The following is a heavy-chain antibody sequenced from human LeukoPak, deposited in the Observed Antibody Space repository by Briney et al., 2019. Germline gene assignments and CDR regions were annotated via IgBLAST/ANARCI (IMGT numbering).Heavy chain of an antibody. Sequence: KASETLSLTCTVSGGSISSYYWSWIRQPPGKGLEWIGYIYYSGSTSYNPSLESRVTISVDTSKNQFSLKLSSVTAADTAVYYCARGGGYDYLSALSPFDYWGQGTLVTVSS. V-gene: IGHV4-59*01. J-gene: IGHJ4*02. CDR2: IYYSGST. CDR3: ARGGGYDYLSALSPFDY. CDR1: GGSISSYY. D-gene: IGHD5-12*01.